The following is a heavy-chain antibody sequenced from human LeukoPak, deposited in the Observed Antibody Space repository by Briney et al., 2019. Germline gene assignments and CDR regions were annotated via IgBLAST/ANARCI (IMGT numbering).Heavy chain of an antibody. D-gene: IGHD4-17*01. CDR1: GFTFSSYS. V-gene: IGHV3-48*01. CDR3: ARLHDYESHHTDY. Sequence: GGSLRLSCAASGFTFSSYSMNWVRQAPGKGLEWVSHISISSSTIYYADSVKGRFTISRDNAKNSLYLQMNSLRAEDTAVYYCARLHDYESHHTDYWGQGTLVTVSS. CDR2: ISISSSTI. J-gene: IGHJ4*02.